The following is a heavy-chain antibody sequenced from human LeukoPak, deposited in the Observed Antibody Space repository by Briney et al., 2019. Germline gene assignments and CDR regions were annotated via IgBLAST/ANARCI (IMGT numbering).Heavy chain of an antibody. J-gene: IGHJ4*02. CDR3: ARDRDTAYIDY. V-gene: IGHV4-31*03. CDR1: GGSISSGGYY. D-gene: IGHD5-18*01. Sequence: PSETLSLTCTVSGGSISSGGYYWSWIRQHPGKGLEWIGYIYYSGSTYYNPSLKSRVTISVDTSKNQFSLKLSSVTAADTAVYYCARDRDTAYIDYWGQGTLVTVSS. CDR2: IYYSGST.